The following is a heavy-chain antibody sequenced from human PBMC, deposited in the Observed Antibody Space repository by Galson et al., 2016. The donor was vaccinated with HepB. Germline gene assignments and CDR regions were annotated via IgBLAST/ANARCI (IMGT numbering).Heavy chain of an antibody. J-gene: IGHJ4*02. CDR3: AKGDYFDWLHISLDS. Sequence: SLRLSCAASGFVFSSHAMNWVRQAPGKGLEWVSGISGSGDIIYHEDSVKGRFTISRDNSKDTLYLQMNGLRADDTAVYYCAKGDYFDWLHISLDSWGQGTLVTVSS. V-gene: IGHV3-23*01. CDR1: GFVFSSHA. D-gene: IGHD3-9*01. CDR2: ISGSGDII.